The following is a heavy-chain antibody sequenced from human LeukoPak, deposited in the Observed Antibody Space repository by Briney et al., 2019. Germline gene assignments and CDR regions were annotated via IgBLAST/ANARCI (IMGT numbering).Heavy chain of an antibody. D-gene: IGHD4-17*01. Sequence: GGSLRLSCAASGFTFSDYYMSWIRQAPGKGLEWVSYISSSGSTIYYADSVKGRFTISRDNAKNSLYLQMNSLRAEDTAVYYCASPEYSYGDYRRAVDYWGQETLVTVSS. CDR2: ISSSGSTI. J-gene: IGHJ4*02. V-gene: IGHV3-11*01. CDR1: GFTFSDYY. CDR3: ASPEYSYGDYRRAVDY.